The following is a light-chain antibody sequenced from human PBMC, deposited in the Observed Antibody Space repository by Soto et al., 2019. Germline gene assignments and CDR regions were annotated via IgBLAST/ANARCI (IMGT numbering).Light chain of an antibody. CDR3: QQYNDWPPIT. CDR1: QRVSSK. V-gene: IGKV3-15*01. Sequence: EIVMTQSPATLSVSPGERATLSCRAGQRVSSKLAWYQQKPGQVPRLLIYGASTRATGIPARFGGSGSGTEFTLTISSLQSEDFAVYYCQQYNDWPPITFGQGTRMEIK. J-gene: IGKJ5*01. CDR2: GAS.